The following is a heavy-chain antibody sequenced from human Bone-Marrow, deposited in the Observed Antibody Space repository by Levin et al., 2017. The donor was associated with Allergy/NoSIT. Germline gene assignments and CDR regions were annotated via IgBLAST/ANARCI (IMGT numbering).Heavy chain of an antibody. Sequence: PSETLSLTCTVSGGSISSYYWSRIRQPPGKGLEWIGYIYYSGSTNYNPSLKSRVTISVDTSKNQFSLKLSSVTAADTAVYYCARGDHFSSSWADYWGQGTLVTVSS. D-gene: IGHD6-13*01. V-gene: IGHV4-59*01. CDR1: GGSISSYY. CDR2: IYYSGST. J-gene: IGHJ4*02. CDR3: ARGDHFSSSWADY.